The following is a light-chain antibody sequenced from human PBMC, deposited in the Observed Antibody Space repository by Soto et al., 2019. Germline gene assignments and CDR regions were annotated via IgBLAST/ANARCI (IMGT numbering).Light chain of an antibody. Sequence: EIVLTQSPGTLSLSPGERATLSCRASQSVSSSYLAWYQQKPGQAPRLLIYGASSRATGIPDRFSGSGSGTDLSLTISRLEPEDFAVYYCQRYGSSPRTFGQGTKVEIK. CDR1: QSVSSSY. J-gene: IGKJ1*01. CDR3: QRYGSSPRT. V-gene: IGKV3-20*01. CDR2: GAS.